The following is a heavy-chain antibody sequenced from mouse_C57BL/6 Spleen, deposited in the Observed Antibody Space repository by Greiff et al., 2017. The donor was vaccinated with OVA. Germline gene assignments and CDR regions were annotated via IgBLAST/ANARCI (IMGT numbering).Heavy chain of an antibody. V-gene: IGHV1-18*01. J-gene: IGHJ3*01. CDR1: GYTFTDYN. CDR3: ARGGVNYEFAY. CDR2: INRNNGGT. D-gene: IGHD2-1*01. Sequence: VQLQQSGPELVKPGASVKIPCKASGYTFTDYNMDWVKQSHGKSLEWIGDINRNNGGTIYNQKFKGKATLTVDKSSSTAYMELRSLTSEDTAVYYWARGGVNYEFAYWGQGTLVTVSA.